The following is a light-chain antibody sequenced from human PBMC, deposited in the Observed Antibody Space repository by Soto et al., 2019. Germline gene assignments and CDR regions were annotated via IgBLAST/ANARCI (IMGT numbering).Light chain of an antibody. V-gene: IGKV1-39*01. J-gene: IGKJ4*01. CDR3: QQTYSTPPLT. CDR2: AAS. Sequence: DIQMTQSPSSLSASVGDRVTITCRASQTISKYLNWFQQKPGKAPQLLIYAASSLQSGVPSRFSGSGSGTDFTLTISSLQPEDFAIYYCQQTYSTPPLTFGGGTKVGI. CDR1: QTISKY.